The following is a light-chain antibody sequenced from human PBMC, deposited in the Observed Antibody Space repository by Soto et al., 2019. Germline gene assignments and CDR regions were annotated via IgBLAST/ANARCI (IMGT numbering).Light chain of an antibody. CDR3: QQYNNWPWT. Sequence: EIVMTQSPATLSVSPGERATLSCRASQSVSSNLAWYQQKPGQAPRLLIYGASTRATGIPARFSGSGSGTDLTLTISSLQSEEFAVYYCQQYNNWPWTFGQGTKVEIK. V-gene: IGKV3-15*01. CDR1: QSVSSN. J-gene: IGKJ1*01. CDR2: GAS.